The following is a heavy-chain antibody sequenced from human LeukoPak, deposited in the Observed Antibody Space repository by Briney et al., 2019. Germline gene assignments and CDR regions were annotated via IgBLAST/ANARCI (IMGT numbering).Heavy chain of an antibody. CDR2: IYYSGST. CDR1: GDSISSYF. V-gene: IGHV4-59*01. CDR3: ARSPTVALIDY. J-gene: IGHJ4*02. Sequence: SETLSLTCTVSGDSISSYFWSWMRQPPGKGLEWIGCIYYSGSTKYKPSLKSRVTISVDTSKNQFSLRLGSVITADTAVYYCARSPTVALIDYWGQGTLVTVSS. D-gene: IGHD4-23*01.